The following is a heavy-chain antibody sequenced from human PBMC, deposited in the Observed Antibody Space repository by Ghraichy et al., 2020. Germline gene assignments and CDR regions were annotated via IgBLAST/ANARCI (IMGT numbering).Heavy chain of an antibody. CDR2: VYNSGST. J-gene: IGHJ4*02. Sequence: SQTLSLTCIVSGESISNNNYHWGWFRQPPGKGLEWIGSVYNSGSTYDTPSLSSRVTILVDRTKNQFSLRLSSVTAADTAVYLCARTRGRAWSYDYWGQGLLVTVSS. CDR3: ARTRGRAWSYDY. V-gene: IGHV4-39*01. D-gene: IGHD3-10*01. CDR1: GESISNNNYH.